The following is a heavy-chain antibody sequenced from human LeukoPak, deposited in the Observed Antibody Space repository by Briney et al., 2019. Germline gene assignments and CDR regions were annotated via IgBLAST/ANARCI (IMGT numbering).Heavy chain of an antibody. CDR1: GFTLSSYA. V-gene: IGHV3-30-3*01. CDR2: ISYDGSNK. CDR3: ASEDYSGNLNAFEI. Sequence: GRSLRLSCAASGFTLSSYAMNWVRQAPGKGLEWVAVISYDGSNKYYADSVKGRFTISRDNSKNTLYLQMNSLSTEDTAVYYCASEDYSGNLNAFEIWGQGTMVVVSS. J-gene: IGHJ3*02. D-gene: IGHD4-23*01.